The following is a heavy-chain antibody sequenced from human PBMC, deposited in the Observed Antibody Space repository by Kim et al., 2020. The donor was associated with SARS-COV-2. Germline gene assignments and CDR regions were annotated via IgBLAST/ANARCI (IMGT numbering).Heavy chain of an antibody. J-gene: IGHJ6*02. CDR1: GFTFSSYA. D-gene: IGHD6-19*01. CDR3: ARDCGYHSAGSSGWYGGYYYYYGMDV. CDR2: ISYDGSNK. V-gene: IGHV3-30*04. Sequence: GGSLRLSCAASGFTFSSYAMHWVRQAPGKGLEWVAVISYDGSNKYYADSVKGRFTISRDNSKNTLYLQMNSLRAEDTAVYYCARDCGYHSAGSSGWYGGYYYYYGMDVWGQGTTVTVSS.